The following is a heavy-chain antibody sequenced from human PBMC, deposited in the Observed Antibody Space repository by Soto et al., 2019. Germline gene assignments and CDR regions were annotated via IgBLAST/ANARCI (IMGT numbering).Heavy chain of an antibody. Sequence: PSETLSLTCTVSGGSISSYYWSWIRQPPGKGLEWIGYIYYSGSTNYNPSLKSRVTISVDTSKNQFSLKLSSVTAADTAVYYCARDTITMVRGVISHWFDPWGQGTLVTVSS. J-gene: IGHJ5*02. CDR3: ARDTITMVRGVISHWFDP. CDR2: IYYSGST. CDR1: GGSISSYY. D-gene: IGHD3-10*01. V-gene: IGHV4-59*01.